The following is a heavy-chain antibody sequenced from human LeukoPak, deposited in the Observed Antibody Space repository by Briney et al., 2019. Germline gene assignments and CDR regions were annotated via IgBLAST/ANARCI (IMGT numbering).Heavy chain of an antibody. CDR1: GGSISSSSYY. J-gene: IGHJ4*02. CDR2: IYYSGST. D-gene: IGHD3-10*01. Sequence: SETLSLTCTVSGGSISSSSYYWGWIRQPPGKGLEWIGSIYYSGSTYYNPSLKSRVTISVDTSKNQFSLKLSSVTAADTAVYYCARVMVRGVFDYWGQGTLVTVSS. CDR3: ARVMVRGVFDY. V-gene: IGHV4-39*07.